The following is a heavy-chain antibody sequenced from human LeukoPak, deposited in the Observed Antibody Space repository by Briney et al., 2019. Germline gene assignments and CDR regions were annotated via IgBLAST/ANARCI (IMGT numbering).Heavy chain of an antibody. CDR3: ARSSASDWYFDL. D-gene: IGHD3-10*01. V-gene: IGHV4-59*01. CDR1: GGSINYYY. Sequence: SETLSLTCTVSGGSINYYYWSWIRQPPGKGLEWIGYIYYSGSTNYNPSLMSRVTISVDTSKNQFSLKLSSVTAADTAVYYCARSSASDWYFDLWGRGTLVTVSS. J-gene: IGHJ2*01. CDR2: IYYSGST.